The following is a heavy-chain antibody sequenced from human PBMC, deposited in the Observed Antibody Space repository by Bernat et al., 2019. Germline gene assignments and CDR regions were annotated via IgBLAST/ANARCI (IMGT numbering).Heavy chain of an antibody. D-gene: IGHD3-10*01. CDR1: GYTFSSYI. CDR3: ARELISLSNRFHP. V-gene: IGHV1-3*01. J-gene: IGHJ5*02. CDR2: INAGNGDT. Sequence: QVQLVQSGAEVKKPGASVKVSCKASGYTFSSYILHWVRQAPGQRLEWMGLINAGNGDTIYSQNFQDRVTISRDTTASTAYMELSSLTSEDTAVYYCARELISLSNRFHPWGQGTLVTVSS.